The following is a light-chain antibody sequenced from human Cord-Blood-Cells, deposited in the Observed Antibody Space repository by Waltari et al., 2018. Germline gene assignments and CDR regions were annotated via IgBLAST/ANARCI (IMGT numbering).Light chain of an antibody. Sequence: EIVLPQSPATLSLSPGARATISCRASQSVSSYLAWYQQKHGQAPRLLIYDASKRATGIPARFSGSGSGTDFTLTISSLEPEDFAVYYCQQRSNWLYSFGQGTKLEIK. J-gene: IGKJ2*03. CDR3: QQRSNWLYS. V-gene: IGKV3-11*01. CDR1: QSVSSY. CDR2: DAS.